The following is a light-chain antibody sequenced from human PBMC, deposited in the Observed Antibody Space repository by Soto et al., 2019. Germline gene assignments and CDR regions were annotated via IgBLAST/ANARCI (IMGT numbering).Light chain of an antibody. J-gene: IGKJ5*01. CDR3: QQRSNWPIT. CDR1: QSVSNY. CDR2: DAS. Sequence: EIVLTQSPATLSVSPGERATLSCRASQSVSNYLAWYQQKPGQAPRLLIYDASNSPTDIPARFSGSGSGTDFTLTISSLEPEDFAVYYCQQRSNWPITFGQGTRLEIK. V-gene: IGKV3-11*01.